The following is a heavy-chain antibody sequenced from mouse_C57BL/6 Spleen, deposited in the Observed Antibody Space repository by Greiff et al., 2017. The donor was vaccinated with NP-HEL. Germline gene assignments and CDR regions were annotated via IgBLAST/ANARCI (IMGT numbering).Heavy chain of an antibody. Sequence: EVQLQQSGAELVKPGASVKLSCTASGFTITDYYMHWVKQRPEQGLEWIGRIDPADGETKYAPKFQGKATITADTSSNTAYLQLSSLTSEDSAVYYCACITTVVARYFDVWGTGTPVTVSA. V-gene: IGHV14-2*01. J-gene: IGHJ1*03. CDR1: GFTITDYY. CDR3: ACITTVVARYFDV. D-gene: IGHD1-1*01. CDR2: IDPADGET.